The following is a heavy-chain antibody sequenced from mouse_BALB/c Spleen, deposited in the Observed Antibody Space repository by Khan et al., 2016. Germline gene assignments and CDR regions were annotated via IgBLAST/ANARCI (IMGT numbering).Heavy chain of an antibody. CDR2: ISPYNGDT. J-gene: IGHJ3*01. CDR3: ARSGDYGTFAY. D-gene: IGHD2-4*01. V-gene: IGHV1-20*02. Sequence: EVQLQESGPELVKPGASVKISCKASDYSFTAYFMNWVMQSHGKSLEWIGRISPYNGDTFYNQKFKGKATLTVDKSSSTVHMELRSLAAQDSAVYYCARSGDYGTFAYGGQGTLVTVSA. CDR1: DYSFTAYF.